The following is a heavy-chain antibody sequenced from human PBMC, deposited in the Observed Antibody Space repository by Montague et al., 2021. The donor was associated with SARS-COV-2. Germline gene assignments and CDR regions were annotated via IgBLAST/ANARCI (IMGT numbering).Heavy chain of an antibody. CDR1: GFTFSNYE. CDR3: ARDRGYGDFYYYGMDV. V-gene: IGHV3-48*03. Sequence: SLRLSCAASGFTFSNYEMNWVRQTPGKGLEWALYISSSGSTIYYADSEKGRFTISRDNAQNSLYLQMNSLRAEDTGVYYCARDRGYGDFYYYGMDVWGQGTTVTVSS. CDR2: ISSSGSTI. J-gene: IGHJ6*02. D-gene: IGHD3-10*01.